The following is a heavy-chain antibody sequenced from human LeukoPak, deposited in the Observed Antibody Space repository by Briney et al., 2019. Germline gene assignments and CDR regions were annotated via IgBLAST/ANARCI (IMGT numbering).Heavy chain of an antibody. CDR3: ARDYPYWYFDL. CDR2: IYTSGST. CDR1: GGSISSGSYY. J-gene: IGHJ2*01. D-gene: IGHD3-16*02. V-gene: IGHV4-61*02. Sequence: SQTLSLTCTVSGGSISSGSYYWRWLPQPAGTGLEWIGRIYTSGSTNYNPSLRSRVTISVDTSKNKFSLKLSSVTAADTAVYYCARDYPYWYFDLWGRGTLVTVS.